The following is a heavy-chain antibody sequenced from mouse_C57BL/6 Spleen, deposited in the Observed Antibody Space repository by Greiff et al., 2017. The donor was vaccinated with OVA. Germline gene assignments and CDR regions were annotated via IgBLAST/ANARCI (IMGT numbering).Heavy chain of an antibody. D-gene: IGHD3-1*01. J-gene: IGHJ2*01. V-gene: IGHV1-26*01. CDR3: ASRGTIDY. Sequence: VQLQQSGPELVKPGASVKISCKASGYTFTDYYMNWVKQSHGKSLEWIGDINPNNGGTSYNQKFKGKATLTVDKSSSTAYMELRSLTSEDSAVYYCASRGTIDYWGQGTTLTVSS. CDR2: INPNNGGT. CDR1: GYTFTDYY.